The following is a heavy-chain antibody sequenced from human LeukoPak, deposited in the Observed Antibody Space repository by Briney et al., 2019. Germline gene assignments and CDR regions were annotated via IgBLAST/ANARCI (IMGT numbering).Heavy chain of an antibody. CDR3: ARDLRSYGYYYGMDV. CDR2: INPSGGST. Sequence: ASVKVSWKASGYTFTSYYMHWVRQAPGQGLEWMGIINPSGGSTSYAQKFQGRVTMTRDTSTSTVYMELSSLRSEDTAVYYCARDLRSYGYYYGMDVWGQGTTVTVSS. J-gene: IGHJ6*02. D-gene: IGHD5-18*01. V-gene: IGHV1-46*01. CDR1: GYTFTSYY.